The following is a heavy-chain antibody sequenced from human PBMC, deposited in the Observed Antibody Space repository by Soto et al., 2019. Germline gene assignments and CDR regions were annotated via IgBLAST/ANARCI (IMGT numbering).Heavy chain of an antibody. Sequence: PGGSLRLSCAASGFTFSSYGMHWVRQAPGKGLEWVAVIWYDGSNKYYADSVKGRFTISRDNSKNTLYLQMNSLRAEDTAVYYCARGPYDSSGLPDYWGQGTLVTVSS. CDR1: GFTFSSYG. D-gene: IGHD3-22*01. CDR3: ARGPYDSSGLPDY. V-gene: IGHV3-33*01. J-gene: IGHJ4*02. CDR2: IWYDGSNK.